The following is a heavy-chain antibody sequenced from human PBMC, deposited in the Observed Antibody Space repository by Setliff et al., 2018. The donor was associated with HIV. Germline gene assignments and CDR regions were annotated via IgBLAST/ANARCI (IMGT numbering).Heavy chain of an antibody. Sequence: SETLSLTCAVSAVSISSGPYYWGWIRQPPGKGLEWIGSVHYSGSTYHNPSLNSRATTSIDTPKNQFSLKLNSVTAADTATYYCAKTNIPMPRSGTRLESWGPGRLVTVSS. V-gene: IGHV4-39*07. CDR1: AVSISSGPYY. J-gene: IGHJ4*02. CDR2: VHYSGST. CDR3: AKTNIPMPRSGTRLES. D-gene: IGHD2-2*02.